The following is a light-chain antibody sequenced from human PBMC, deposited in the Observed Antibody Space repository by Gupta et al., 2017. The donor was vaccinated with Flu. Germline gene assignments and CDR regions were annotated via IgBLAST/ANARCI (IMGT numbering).Light chain of an antibody. CDR2: RSN. Sequence: QSVLTQTPSASGTPGQRVTISCSGSSSNIGSNSVYWYQQLPGAAPKLLIYRSNQRPSGVADRFSGSKSGTSASLAISGLRSEDEADYHCAAWDDSLSGPVFGGGTKVTVL. CDR3: AAWDDSLSGPV. CDR1: SSNIGSNS. J-gene: IGLJ3*02. V-gene: IGLV1-47*01.